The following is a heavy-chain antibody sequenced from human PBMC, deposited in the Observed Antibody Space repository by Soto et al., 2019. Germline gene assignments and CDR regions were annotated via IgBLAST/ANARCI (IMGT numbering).Heavy chain of an antibody. D-gene: IGHD4-17*01. Sequence: KPSETLSLTCAVSGGSISSGGYSWSWIRQPPGKGLEWIGYIYHSGSTYYNPSLKSRVTISVDRSKNQFSLKLSSVTAADTAVYYCARSPNYGGGTYYFDYWGQGTLVTVSS. CDR2: IYHSGST. V-gene: IGHV4-30-2*01. CDR1: GGSISSGGYS. CDR3: ARSPNYGGGTYYFDY. J-gene: IGHJ4*02.